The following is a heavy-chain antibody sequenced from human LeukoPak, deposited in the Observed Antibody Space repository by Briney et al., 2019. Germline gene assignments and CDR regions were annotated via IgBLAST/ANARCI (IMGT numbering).Heavy chain of an antibody. V-gene: IGHV1-2*02. CDR3: ARCVWYYDSSGYSTRYYYYYMDV. D-gene: IGHD3-22*01. CDR2: INPKSGGT. Sequence: ASVKVSCKASGYTFTDYYIHWVRQAPGQGLEWMGWINPKSGGTNYAQKFQGRVTMTRDTSISTAYMELSRLRSDDTAVYYCARCVWYYDSSGYSTRYYYYYMDVWGKGTTVTVSS. J-gene: IGHJ6*03. CDR1: GYTFTDYY.